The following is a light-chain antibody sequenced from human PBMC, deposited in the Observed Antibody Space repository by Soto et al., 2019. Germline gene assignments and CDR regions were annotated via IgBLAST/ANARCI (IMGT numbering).Light chain of an antibody. Sequence: ENVLTQAPGTLSLSPGERATLSCRASQSITSSYLAWYQQKPGQAPRLLIYGAYSRATGISDRFSGSESGTAFTLTINRLAPEDSAVYYCQQYGSSPTFGQGTKVEIK. CDR3: QQYGSSPT. CDR2: GAY. CDR1: QSITSSY. J-gene: IGKJ1*01. V-gene: IGKV3-20*01.